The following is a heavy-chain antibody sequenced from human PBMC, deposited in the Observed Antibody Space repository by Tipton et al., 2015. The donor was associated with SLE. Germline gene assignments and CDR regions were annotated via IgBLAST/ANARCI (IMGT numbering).Heavy chain of an antibody. CDR1: GGSISSTDYY. CDR3: ARRSDDYSNWFDP. CDR2: MSYFGSS. V-gene: IGHV4-39*07. D-gene: IGHD4-11*01. J-gene: IGHJ5*02. Sequence: TLSLTCTVSGGSISSTDYYWGWIRQPPGKGLEWIGSMSYFGSSFYNPSLKTRVTISIDTSENQFSLKLNSVTAADTAVYYCARRSDDYSNWFDPWGQGTQVTVSS.